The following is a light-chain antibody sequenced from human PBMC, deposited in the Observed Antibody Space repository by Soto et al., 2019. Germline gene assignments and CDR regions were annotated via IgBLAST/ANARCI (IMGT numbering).Light chain of an antibody. V-gene: IGKV1-5*01. CDR1: QNINEW. CDR3: QRYNSYSRT. Sequence: DIQMTQSPSTLSASVGDRVTITCRASQNINEWLAWYQQKPGKAPKFLIYDASILESGVPSRFSGCGSGTEFTLTISSLQPDDIATYYCQRYNSYSRTFGQGNKVEIK. J-gene: IGKJ1*01. CDR2: DAS.